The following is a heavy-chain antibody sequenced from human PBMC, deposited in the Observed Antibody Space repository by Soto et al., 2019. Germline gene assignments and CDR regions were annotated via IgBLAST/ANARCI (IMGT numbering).Heavy chain of an antibody. V-gene: IGHV3-74*03. CDR1: GFTFSSYW. J-gene: IGHJ6*03. CDR3: ARARNYGDYGLYYYYYYRDV. D-gene: IGHD4-17*01. Sequence: EVQLVEAGGGVVQPGGSLRLSCAVSGFTFSSYWMHWVRQAPGKGPVWVSGISRDGGRAEYADSVEGRFTISRDNAKNTLYLQMNSLRVEDTAVYYCARARNYGDYGLYYYYYYRDVWGQGTTFTVSS. CDR2: ISRDGGRA.